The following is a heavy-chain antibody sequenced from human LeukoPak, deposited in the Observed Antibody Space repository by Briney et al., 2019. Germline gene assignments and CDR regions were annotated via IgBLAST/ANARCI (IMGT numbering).Heavy chain of an antibody. Sequence: SVKVSCKASGGTFTSYAISWVRQAPGQGLEWMGGIIPIFGTANYAQKFQGRVTITADESTSTAYMELSSLTAEDTAVYYCARDPYSGGYWNYYYYYMDVWGKGTTVTISS. D-gene: IGHD1-26*01. J-gene: IGHJ6*03. CDR1: GGTFTSYA. CDR3: ARDPYSGGYWNYYYYYMDV. CDR2: IIPIFGTA. V-gene: IGHV1-69*13.